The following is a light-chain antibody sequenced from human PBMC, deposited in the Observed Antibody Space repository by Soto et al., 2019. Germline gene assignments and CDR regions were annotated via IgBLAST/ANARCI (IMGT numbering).Light chain of an antibody. CDR1: QNVRTF. CDR2: GAS. J-gene: IGKJ5*01. CDR3: QHRSIWPVS. V-gene: IGKV3-11*01. Sequence: LTQSPATLSLSPGERATLSCRASQNVRTFLDWYQQKPGQAPRLLIYGASNRATGIPARFSGSGSGTDFTLTISSLEPEDFAVYYCQHRSIWPVSFGQGTRLENK.